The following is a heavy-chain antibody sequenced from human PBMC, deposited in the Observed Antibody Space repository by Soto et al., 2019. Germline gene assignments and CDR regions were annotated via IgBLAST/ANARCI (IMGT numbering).Heavy chain of an antibody. D-gene: IGHD3-10*01. Sequence: EVQLLESGGGLVQPGGSLRLSCAASGFTFRGYAMSWVRQAPGKGLEWVSAISGSGETTYYADSVKGRFTISRDNSKNTLYLRMNSLRADDTAVYYCVLWPPYYFDYWGQGTLVTVSS. J-gene: IGHJ4*02. V-gene: IGHV3-23*01. CDR1: GFTFRGYA. CDR2: ISGSGETT. CDR3: VLWPPYYFDY.